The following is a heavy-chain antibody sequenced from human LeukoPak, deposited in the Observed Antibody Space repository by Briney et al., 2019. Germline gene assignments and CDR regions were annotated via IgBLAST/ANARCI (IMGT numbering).Heavy chain of an antibody. Sequence: PGGSLSLSCAASGFTFSSYWMSWVRQAPGKGLEWVANIKQDGSEKYYVDSVKGRFTISRDNAKNSLYLQMNSLRAEDTAVYYCARDRITMIVVVNRYNWFDPWGQGTLVTVSS. CDR2: IKQDGSEK. J-gene: IGHJ5*02. CDR3: ARDRITMIVVVNRYNWFDP. V-gene: IGHV3-7*01. CDR1: GFTFSSYW. D-gene: IGHD3-22*01.